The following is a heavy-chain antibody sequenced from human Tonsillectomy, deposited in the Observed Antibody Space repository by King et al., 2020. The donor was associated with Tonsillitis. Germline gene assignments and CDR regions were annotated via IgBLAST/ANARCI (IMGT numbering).Heavy chain of an antibody. V-gene: IGHV3-23*04. CDR3: AKSTVEKSRDIVVVPAAMAWYFDL. D-gene: IGHD2-2*01. CDR1: GFTFSSYA. Sequence: EVQLVESGRGLVQPGGSLRLSCAASGFTFSSYAMSWVRQAPGKGLEWVSAISGSGGSTYYADSVKGRFTISRDNSKNTLYLQMNSLRAEDTAVYYCAKSTVEKSRDIVVVPAAMAWYFDLWGRGTLVTVSS. CDR2: ISGSGGST. J-gene: IGHJ2*01.